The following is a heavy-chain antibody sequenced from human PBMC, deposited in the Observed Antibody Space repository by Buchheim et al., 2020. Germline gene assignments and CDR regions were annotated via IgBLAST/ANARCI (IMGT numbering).Heavy chain of an antibody. J-gene: IGHJ6*02. CDR2: IYYTGST. CDR1: GASITSGDYN. Sequence: QVQLQESGPGLVKPSQTLSLTCTVSGASITSGDYNWSWIRQSPGKGLEWLGFIYYTGSTYYNPSLKSRVTISVDTSKNQFSLNLRSVTAADTAIYFCARATYKGERDVWGQGTT. V-gene: IGHV4-30-4*01. CDR3: ARATYKGERDV. D-gene: IGHD2/OR15-2a*01.